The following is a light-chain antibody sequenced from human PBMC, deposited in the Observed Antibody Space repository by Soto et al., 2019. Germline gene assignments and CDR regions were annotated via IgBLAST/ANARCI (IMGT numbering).Light chain of an antibody. CDR3: QQYGSSLGT. Sequence: EIVLTQSPATLSLSPGERATLSCRASQSISIYLAWYQQKPGQAPRLLIYDVFNRATGIPARFSGSGSGTDFTLTISRLEPEHFAVYYCQQYGSSLGTFGQGTRLEVK. V-gene: IGKV3-20*01. CDR2: DVF. CDR1: QSISIY. J-gene: IGKJ5*01.